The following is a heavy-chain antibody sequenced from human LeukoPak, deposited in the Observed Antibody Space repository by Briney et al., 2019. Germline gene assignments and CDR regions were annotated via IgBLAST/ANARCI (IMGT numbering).Heavy chain of an antibody. CDR1: GFTFSDYD. CDR2: ISSSGGIM. V-gene: IGHV3-11*04. Sequence: PGGSLRLSCAASGFTFSDYDMSWIRQAPGKGLEWVAKISSSGGIMYYADSLKGRFSISRDNAQKSLYLQMTSLRAEDAALYYCARGRIRAAVTGWFDSWGEGTPVTVSS. J-gene: IGHJ5*01. CDR3: ARGRIRAAVTGWFDS. D-gene: IGHD2-15*01.